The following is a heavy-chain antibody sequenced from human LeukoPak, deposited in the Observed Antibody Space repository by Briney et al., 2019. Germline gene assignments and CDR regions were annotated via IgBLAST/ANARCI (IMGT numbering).Heavy chain of an antibody. Sequence: SETLSLTCAVYGGSFSDYYWSWIRQPPGKGLEWIGYIYYSGSTYYNPSLKSRVIISVDTSKNQFSLNLSSVTAADTAVYYCASNKFGYCSGGSCYSDMDYWGQGTLVTVSS. J-gene: IGHJ4*02. CDR3: ASNKFGYCSGGSCYSDMDY. D-gene: IGHD2-15*01. V-gene: IGHV4-30-4*01. CDR2: IYYSGST. CDR1: GGSFSDYY.